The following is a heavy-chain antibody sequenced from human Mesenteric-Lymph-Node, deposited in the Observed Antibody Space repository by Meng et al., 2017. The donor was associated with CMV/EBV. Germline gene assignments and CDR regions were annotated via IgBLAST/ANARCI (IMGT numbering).Heavy chain of an antibody. J-gene: IGHJ5*02. CDR1: GFPLWNYA. CDR3: AKDMWEYQLPDGS. CDR2: ISGSGSTT. D-gene: IGHD2-2*01. V-gene: IGHV3-23*01. Sequence: GESLKISCEVSGFPLWNYAMSWVRQAPGKGLDWVAGISGSGSTTKYAASVEGRFTISRDNSKDTLFLQMNSLRVEDTAVYYCAKDMWEYQLPDGSWGQGTLVTVSS.